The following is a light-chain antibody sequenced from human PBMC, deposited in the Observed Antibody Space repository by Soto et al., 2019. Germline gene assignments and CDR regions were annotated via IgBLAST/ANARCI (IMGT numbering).Light chain of an antibody. J-gene: IGKJ1*01. CDR2: GAS. Sequence: DIQMTQSPSSLSPSVGDRVTITCRASQSISTYLNWYQQKPGKAPKLLIYGASGLQSEAPSRFSGRGSGTDFTLTISSLQPEDLAVYYCEQTYTTPWTFGKGTKV. V-gene: IGKV1-39*01. CDR3: EQTYTTPWT. CDR1: QSISTY.